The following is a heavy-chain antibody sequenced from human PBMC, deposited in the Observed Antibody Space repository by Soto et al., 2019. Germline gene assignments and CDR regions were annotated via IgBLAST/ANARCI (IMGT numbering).Heavy chain of an antibody. CDR1: GLNFDDFA. D-gene: IGHD3-3*01. CDR3: AKGRYDFWSTYYFDS. V-gene: IGHV3-9*01. Sequence: GGSLRLSFVGTGLNFDDFAMHWVRQAPGKGLEWVSGITWNSRVLAYADYVKGRFTISRDNARNPLYLQMDSLRDEDTALYYCAKGRYDFWSTYYFDSLGQGTLVKVSS. CDR2: ITWNSRVL. J-gene: IGHJ4*02.